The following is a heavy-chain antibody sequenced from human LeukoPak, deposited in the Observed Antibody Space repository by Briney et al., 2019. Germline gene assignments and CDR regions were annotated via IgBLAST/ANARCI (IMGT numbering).Heavy chain of an antibody. Sequence: GGSLRLSCAASGFTFSSYSMNWVRQAPRKGLEWISSFTTNGYIYYADSVKGRFTISRDNAKNPLYLQMNSLRAEDTAGYYCARAFPLIDYWGQGTLVTVSS. CDR3: ARAFPLIDY. D-gene: IGHD2/OR15-2a*01. CDR2: FTTNGYI. J-gene: IGHJ4*02. CDR1: GFTFSSYS. V-gene: IGHV3-21*01.